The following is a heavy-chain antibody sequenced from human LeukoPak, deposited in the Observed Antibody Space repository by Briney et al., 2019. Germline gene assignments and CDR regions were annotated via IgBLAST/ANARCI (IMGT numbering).Heavy chain of an antibody. CDR3: ARSCTSTSCYLTDAFDI. Sequence: GESLKISCKGSGYSFTTYWIGWVRQMPGKGLEWMGIIYPGDSDTKYSPSFQGQVTISADKSISTAYLQWSNLKASDTAMYYCARSCTSTSCYLTDAFDIWGQGTMVAVSS. D-gene: IGHD2-2*01. V-gene: IGHV5-51*01. CDR2: IYPGDSDT. J-gene: IGHJ3*02. CDR1: GYSFTTYW.